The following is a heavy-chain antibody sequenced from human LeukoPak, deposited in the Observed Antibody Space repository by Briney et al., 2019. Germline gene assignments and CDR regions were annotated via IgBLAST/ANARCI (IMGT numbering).Heavy chain of an antibody. CDR2: IYTSGST. V-gene: IGHV4-61*02. D-gene: IGHD3-10*01. CDR1: GGSISSGSYY. CDR3: ARGSPLWFGELLSWWFDP. J-gene: IGHJ5*02. Sequence: SETLSLTCTVSGGSISSGSYYWSWIRQPAGKGLEWIGRIYTSGSTNYNPSLKSRVTISVDTSKNQFSLKLSSVTAADTAVYYCARGSPLWFGELLSWWFDPWGQGTLVTASS.